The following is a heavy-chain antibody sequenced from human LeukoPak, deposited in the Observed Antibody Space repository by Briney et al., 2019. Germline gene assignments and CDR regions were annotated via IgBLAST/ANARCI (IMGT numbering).Heavy chain of an antibody. Sequence: ASVKVSCKTSGYTFTGYYLHWVRQAPRQGPEWMGWINANSGDTYYVQKFKGRITMTRDTSINTAYMELNRLISDDTAVYYCARFVAGGAPGSKHGGGGPLVTVPS. CDR1: GYTFTGYY. CDR2: INANSGDT. V-gene: IGHV1-2*02. J-gene: IGHJ1*01. D-gene: IGHD2-15*01. CDR3: ARFVAGGAPGSKH.